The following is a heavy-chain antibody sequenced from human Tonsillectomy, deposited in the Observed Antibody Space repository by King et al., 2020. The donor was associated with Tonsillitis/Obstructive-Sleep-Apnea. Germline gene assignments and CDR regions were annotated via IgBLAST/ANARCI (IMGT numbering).Heavy chain of an antibody. CDR2: ISGSGGST. Sequence: EVQLVESGGGLAQPGGSLRLSCAASGFTFSSYAMNWVRQAPGKGLEWVSAISGSGGSTYYADSVKGRFTISRDNSKNTLYLQMNSLRAEDTAVYYCAKGGLGSSAHMDVWGKGTTVTVSS. J-gene: IGHJ6*03. CDR1: GFTFSSYA. V-gene: IGHV3-23*04. D-gene: IGHD6-13*01. CDR3: AKGGLGSSAHMDV.